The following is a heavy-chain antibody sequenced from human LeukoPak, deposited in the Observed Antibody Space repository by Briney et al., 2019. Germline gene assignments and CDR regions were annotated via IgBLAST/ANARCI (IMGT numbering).Heavy chain of an antibody. D-gene: IGHD3-22*01. V-gene: IGHV4-59*01. CDR1: GDSISSYY. CDR2: ISTTGRT. J-gene: IGHJ6*03. Sequence: SETLSLTCSVSGDSISSYYWGWTRQPPGKGLEWIGYISTTGRTNYNPSLKSRITISGDTSKNQFSLRLNSVTAADTALYYCARSYYGNTDTNYYMDVWGKGTTVTVSS. CDR3: ARSYYGNTDTNYYMDV.